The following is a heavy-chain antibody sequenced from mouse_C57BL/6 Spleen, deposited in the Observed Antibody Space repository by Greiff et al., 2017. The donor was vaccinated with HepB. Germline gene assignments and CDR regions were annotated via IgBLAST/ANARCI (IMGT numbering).Heavy chain of an antibody. CDR2: INYDGSST. J-gene: IGHJ4*01. Sequence: EVMLVESEGGLVQPGSSMKLSCTASGFTFSDYYMAWVRQVPEKGLEWVANINYDGSSTYYLDSLKSRFIISRDNAKNILYLQMSSLKSEDTATYYCARDHHYYAMDYWGQGTSVTVSS. V-gene: IGHV5-16*01. CDR3: ARDHHYYAMDY. CDR1: GFTFSDYY.